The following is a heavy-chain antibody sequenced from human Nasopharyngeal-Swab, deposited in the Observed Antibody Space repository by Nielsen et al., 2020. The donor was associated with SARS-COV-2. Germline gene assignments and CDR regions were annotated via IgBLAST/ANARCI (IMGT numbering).Heavy chain of an antibody. J-gene: IGHJ2*01. D-gene: IGHD4-17*01. Sequence: GGSLRLSCAASGFTFSSYSMNWVRQAPGKGLEWVSYISSSSSTIYYADSVKGRFTISRDNAKNSLYLQMNSLRAEDTAVYYCARDILEGYGDSWYFDLWGRGTLVTVPS. CDR1: GFTFSSYS. CDR3: ARDILEGYGDSWYFDL. CDR2: ISSSSSTI. V-gene: IGHV3-48*01.